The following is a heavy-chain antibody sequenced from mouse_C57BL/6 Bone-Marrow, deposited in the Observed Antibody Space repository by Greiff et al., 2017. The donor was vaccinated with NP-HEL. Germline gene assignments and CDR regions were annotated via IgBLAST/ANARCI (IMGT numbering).Heavy chain of an antibody. V-gene: IGHV1-64*01. CDR3: ARYPVTTITSFNY. CDR2: IHPTSGST. CDR1: GYTFTSYW. J-gene: IGHJ2*01. D-gene: IGHD2-4*01. Sequence: QVQLQQPGAELVKPGASVKLSCKASGYTFTSYWMHWVKQRPGQGLEWIGMIHPTSGSTNYNEKFKSKATLTVDKSSSTAYMQLRSLTSEDSAVYYCARYPVTTITSFNYWGQGTTLTVSS.